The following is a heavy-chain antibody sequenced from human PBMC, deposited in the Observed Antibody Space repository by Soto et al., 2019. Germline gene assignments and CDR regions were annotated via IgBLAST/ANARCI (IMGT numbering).Heavy chain of an antibody. CDR2: IYPGDSDT. Sequence: GESLKIPCEASGYSFTSYWIGWVRQMPGKGLEWMGIIYPGDSDTRYSPSFQGQVTISADKSLSTAYLQWRSLKASDTAMYYCARSGGSYPTDYWGQGTPVTVSS. J-gene: IGHJ4*02. D-gene: IGHD1-26*01. CDR1: GYSFTSYW. V-gene: IGHV5-51*01. CDR3: ARSGGSYPTDY.